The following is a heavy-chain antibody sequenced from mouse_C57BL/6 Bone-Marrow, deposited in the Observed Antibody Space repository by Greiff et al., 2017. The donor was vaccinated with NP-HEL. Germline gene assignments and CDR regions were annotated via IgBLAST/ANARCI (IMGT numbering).Heavy chain of an antibody. D-gene: IGHD2-4*01. Sequence: QVQLQQSGPGLVQPSQSLSITCTVSGFSLTSYGVHWVRQSPGKGLEWLGVIWRGGSTDYNAAFMSRLSITKDNSKSQVFFKMNSLQADDTAIYYCAKNYDYGRPYAMDYWGQGTSVTVSS. V-gene: IGHV2-5*01. CDR2: IWRGGST. CDR1: GFSLTSYG. J-gene: IGHJ4*01. CDR3: AKNYDYGRPYAMDY.